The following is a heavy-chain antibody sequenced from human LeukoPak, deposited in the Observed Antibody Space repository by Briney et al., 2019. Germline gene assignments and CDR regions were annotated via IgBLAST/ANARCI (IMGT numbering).Heavy chain of an antibody. Sequence: ASVKVSCKASAYTFTCYYMHWVRQAPGQGLEWMGLINPNSGGTNYAQKFQGWVTMTRDTSITTAYMELSRLRSDDTAVYYCARGVAVAARYYFDYWGQGPLVTLSS. CDR2: INPNSGGT. CDR1: AYTFTCYY. CDR3: ARGVAVAARYYFDY. J-gene: IGHJ4*02. V-gene: IGHV1-2*04. D-gene: IGHD6-19*01.